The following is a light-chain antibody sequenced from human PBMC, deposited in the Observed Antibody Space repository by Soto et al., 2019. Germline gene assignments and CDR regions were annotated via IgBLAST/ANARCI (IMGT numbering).Light chain of an antibody. CDR3: QQYGSSPYT. CDR2: DAS. CDR1: QSVSSSY. J-gene: IGKJ2*01. Sequence: EILLTQSPGTLFLSPGERATLSCRASQSVSSSYLAWYQQKPGQAPRLLIYDASSRATGIPDRFSGSGSGTDFTLTISRLEPEDFAVYFCQQYGSSPYTFGQGTKLEIK. V-gene: IGKV3-20*01.